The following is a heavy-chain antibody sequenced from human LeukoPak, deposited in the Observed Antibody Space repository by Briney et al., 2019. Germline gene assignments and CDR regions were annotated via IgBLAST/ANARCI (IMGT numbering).Heavy chain of an antibody. J-gene: IGHJ6*03. V-gene: IGHV4-39*07. D-gene: IGHD5-18*01. CDR2: IYYSGST. CDR1: GGSISSSSYY. Sequence: PETLSLTCTVSGGSISSSSYYWGWIRQPPGKGLEWIGSIYYSGSTYYNPSLKSRVTISVDTSKNQFSLKLSSVTAADTAVYYCARDLRGYSYGLGYYYYYMDVWGKGTTVTVSS. CDR3: ARDLRGYSYGLGYYYYYMDV.